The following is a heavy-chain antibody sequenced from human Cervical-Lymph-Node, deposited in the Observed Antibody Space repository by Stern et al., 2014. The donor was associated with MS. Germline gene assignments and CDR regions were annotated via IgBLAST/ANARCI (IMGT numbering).Heavy chain of an antibody. CDR1: GGSISSSGYY. CDR3: ATTRWDLFTWNWFDP. CDR2: IHDSGST. J-gene: IGHJ5*02. Sequence: QVQLVESGPGLVKPSQTLSLTCTVSGGSISSSGYYWSWIRQPADKGLEWIGRIHDSGSTYYNPSLKSRVTISMDPAKNQFSLKLTPVTAADTAVYYCATTRWDLFTWNWFDPWGQGTLVTVSS. D-gene: IGHD1-26*01. V-gene: IGHV4-61*02.